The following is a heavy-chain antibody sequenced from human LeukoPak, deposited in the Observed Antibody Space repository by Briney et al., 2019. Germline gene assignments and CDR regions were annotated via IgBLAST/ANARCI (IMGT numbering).Heavy chain of an antibody. CDR3: AREDWAHWYFDL. D-gene: IGHD3/OR15-3a*01. V-gene: IGHV4-34*01. CDR2: INHSGST. Sequence: SETLSLTCAVYGGSSSGYYWSWIRQPPGKGLEWIGEINHSGSTYYNPSLKSRVTISVDTSKNQFSLELSSVTAADTAVYYCAREDWAHWYFDLWGRGTLVTVSS. CDR1: GGSSSGYY. J-gene: IGHJ2*01.